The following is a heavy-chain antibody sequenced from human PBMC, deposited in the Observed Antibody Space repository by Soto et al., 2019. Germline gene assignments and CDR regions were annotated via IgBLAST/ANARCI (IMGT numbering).Heavy chain of an antibody. CDR1: GFTFSSYG. J-gene: IGHJ4*02. D-gene: IGHD6-19*01. Sequence: QVQLVESGGGVVQPGRSLRLSCAASGFTFSSYGMHWVRQAPGKGLEWVAVIWYDGSNKYYADSVKGRFTISRDNSKNTLYLQMNRLRAEDTAVYYCAREYSSGYDWGQGTLVTVSS. CDR2: IWYDGSNK. V-gene: IGHV3-33*01. CDR3: AREYSSGYD.